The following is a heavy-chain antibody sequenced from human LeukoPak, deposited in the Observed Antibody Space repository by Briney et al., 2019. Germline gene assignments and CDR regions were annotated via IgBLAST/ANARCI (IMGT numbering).Heavy chain of an antibody. V-gene: IGHV4-39*07. CDR3: ARDPRAWFDP. CDR1: GGSISSSSYY. CDR2: IYYTGST. Sequence: SETLSLTCTVSGGSISSSSYYWGWIRQPPGKGLDWIGSIYYTGSTYYNPSLKSRVTISVGTSKNQFSLKLSSVTAADTAVYYCARDPRAWFDPWGQGTLVTVST. J-gene: IGHJ5*02.